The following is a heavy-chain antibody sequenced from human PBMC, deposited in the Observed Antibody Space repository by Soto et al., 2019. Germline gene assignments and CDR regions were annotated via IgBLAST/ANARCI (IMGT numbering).Heavy chain of an antibody. D-gene: IGHD3-9*01. CDR3: ARDSWDYDILTGPLDY. CDR1: GFTFSSYG. Sequence: PGGSLRLSCAASGFTFSSYGMHWVRQAPGKGLEWVAVIWYDGSNKYYADSVKGRFTISRDNSKNTLYLQMNSLRAEDTAVYYCARDSWDYDILTGPLDYWGQGTLVTVSS. CDR2: IWYDGSNK. V-gene: IGHV3-33*01. J-gene: IGHJ4*02.